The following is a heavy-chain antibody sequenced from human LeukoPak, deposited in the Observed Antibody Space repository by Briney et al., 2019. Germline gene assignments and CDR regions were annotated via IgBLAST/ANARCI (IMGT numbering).Heavy chain of an antibody. CDR1: GFTFSSYA. Sequence: PGGSLRLSCAASGFTFSSYAMSWVRQAPGKGLEWVSAISGSGGSTYYADSVKGRFTISRDNSKNTLYLQMNSLRAEDTAVYCCAKGDSSGWYWYYFDYWGQGTLVTVSS. CDR2: ISGSGGST. J-gene: IGHJ4*02. D-gene: IGHD6-19*01. V-gene: IGHV3-23*01. CDR3: AKGDSSGWYWYYFDY.